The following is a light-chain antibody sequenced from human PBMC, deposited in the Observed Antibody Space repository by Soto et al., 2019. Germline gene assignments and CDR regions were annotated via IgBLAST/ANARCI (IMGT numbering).Light chain of an antibody. CDR2: LGS. J-gene: IGKJ5*01. CDR3: MQALQTPYT. Sequence: DIVMTQSPLSLPVIPGEPASISCRSSQSLLHSNGFYYLDWYLQKPGQSPQLLIYLGSTRASGVPDRFRGIESGTTFTLKISRVEAEDVGIYYCMQALQTPYTFGQGTRLEV. CDR1: QSLLHSNGFYY. V-gene: IGKV2-28*01.